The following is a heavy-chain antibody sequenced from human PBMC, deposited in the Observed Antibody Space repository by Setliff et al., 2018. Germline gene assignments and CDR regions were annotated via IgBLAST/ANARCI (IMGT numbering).Heavy chain of an antibody. J-gene: IGHJ4*02. Sequence: GGSLRLSCAASGFTLSTYDMHWVRQAPGKGLEWVASIQSDGNKKHYLDSVKGRFTMTRDTSINTAYMELSRLRSDDTAVYYCARVRDGLWGQGTLVTVSS. CDR1: GFTLSTYD. CDR2: IQSDGNKK. CDR3: ARVRDGL. V-gene: IGHV3-30*02.